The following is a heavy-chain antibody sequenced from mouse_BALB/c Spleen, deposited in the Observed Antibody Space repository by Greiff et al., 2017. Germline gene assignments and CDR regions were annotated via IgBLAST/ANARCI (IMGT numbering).Heavy chain of an antibody. J-gene: IGHJ3*01. D-gene: IGHD1-1*01. Sequence: VQRVESGAELVKPGASVKLSCKASGYTFTSYYMYWVKQRPGQGLEWIGEINPSNGGTNFNEKFKSKATLTVDKSSSTAYMQLSSLTSEDSAVYYCTRSGNYYGSSSPWFAYWGQGTLVTVSA. CDR1: GYTFTSYY. V-gene: IGHV1S81*02. CDR3: TRSGNYYGSSSPWFAY. CDR2: INPSNGGT.